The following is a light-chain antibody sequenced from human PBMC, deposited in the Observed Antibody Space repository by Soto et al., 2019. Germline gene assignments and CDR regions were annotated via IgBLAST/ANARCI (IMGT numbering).Light chain of an antibody. V-gene: IGLV2-8*01. CDR2: EVT. Sequence: QSALTQPPSASGSPGQSVTISCTGTSSDVGGYNYVSWYQQHPGKAPQLMIYEVTKRPSGVPDRFSGSKSGNTASLTVSGLQAEDEADYYCSSYGGSDNFDVVFGGGTKLTVL. J-gene: IGLJ2*01. CDR3: SSYGGSDNFDVV. CDR1: SSDVGGYNY.